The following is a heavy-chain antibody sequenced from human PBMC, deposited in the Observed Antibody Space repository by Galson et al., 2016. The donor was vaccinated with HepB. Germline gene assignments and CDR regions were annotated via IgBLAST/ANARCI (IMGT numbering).Heavy chain of an antibody. CDR1: GGTFSSFA. Sequence: SVKVSCKASGGTFSSFAINWVRQAPGQGLEWMGGIIPIFGSASYAQTFQGRLTITADESTSTAYMELSSLRSEDTAVYYCARGIYQDFLTACYLWGQGTLVTVSS. CDR2: IIPIFGSA. J-gene: IGHJ4*02. V-gene: IGHV1-69*13. CDR3: ARGIYQDFLTACYL. D-gene: IGHD3-9*01.